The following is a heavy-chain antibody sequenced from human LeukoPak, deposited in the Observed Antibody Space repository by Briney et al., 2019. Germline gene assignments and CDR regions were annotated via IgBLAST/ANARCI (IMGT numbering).Heavy chain of an antibody. Sequence: GASVKVSCKASGYTFSSYYMQWVRQAPGQGLEWMGWINPNSGGTNYAQKFQGRVTMTRDTSISTAYMELSRLRSDDTAVYYCARAYNWNDGWGSSFYWFDPWGQGTLVTVSS. V-gene: IGHV1-2*02. CDR2: INPNSGGT. J-gene: IGHJ5*02. CDR1: GYTFSSYY. CDR3: ARAYNWNDGWGSSFYWFDP. D-gene: IGHD1-1*01.